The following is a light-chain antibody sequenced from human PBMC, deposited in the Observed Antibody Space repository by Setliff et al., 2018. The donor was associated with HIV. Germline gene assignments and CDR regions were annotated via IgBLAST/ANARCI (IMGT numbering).Light chain of an antibody. J-gene: IGLJ2*01. Sequence: SVLTQPPSVSAAPGKKVTISCSGGTSNIGSNDVFWYQQLPGAAPKLLIYDDDKRPSGIPDRFSGSKSGTSATLAISGLQTGDEADYYCGTWERSPERSLDTGIFGGGTKVTVL. CDR2: DDD. V-gene: IGLV1-51*01. CDR3: GTWERSPERSLDTGI. CDR1: TSNIGSND.